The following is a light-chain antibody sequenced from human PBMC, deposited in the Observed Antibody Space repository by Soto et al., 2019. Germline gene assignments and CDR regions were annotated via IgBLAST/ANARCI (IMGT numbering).Light chain of an antibody. CDR1: ESIKGW. Sequence: DIQVTQSPSTLSASVGDRVTITCRASESIKGWLAWYQQKPGKAPKLLIYDASSLKGGVPSRFSGSGSGTEFTLTISSLQPDDSATYYCQQYTNGWTFGQGTKVEI. CDR2: DAS. V-gene: IGKV1-5*01. J-gene: IGKJ1*01. CDR3: QQYTNGWT.